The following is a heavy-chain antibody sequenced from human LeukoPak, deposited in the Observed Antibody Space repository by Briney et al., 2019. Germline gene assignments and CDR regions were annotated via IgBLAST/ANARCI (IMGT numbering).Heavy chain of an antibody. V-gene: IGHV3-49*04. CDR3: TRSSAAAGYFQH. J-gene: IGHJ1*01. CDR2: IRSKAYGGTT. Sequence: PGRSLRLSCTASGFTFGDYAMSWVRQAPGKGLEWGGFIRSKAYGGTTEYAASVKGRFTISRDDSKSIAYLQMNSLKTEDTAVYYCTRSSAAAGYFQHWGQGTLVTVSS. D-gene: IGHD6-13*01. CDR1: GFTFGDYA.